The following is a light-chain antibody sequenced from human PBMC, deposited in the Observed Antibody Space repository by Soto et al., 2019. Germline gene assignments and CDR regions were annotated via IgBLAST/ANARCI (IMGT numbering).Light chain of an antibody. J-gene: IGKJ1*01. V-gene: IGKV1-5*01. CDR1: QSISSW. Sequence: DIQMTQSPSTLSASVGDRVTITCRASQSISSWLAWYQQKPGKAPKLLIYDASSLESGVPSRFSGSGSGTEFTLNISSLQPDDFATYYCQQYNKWTFGQGTKVEIK. CDR3: QQYNKWT. CDR2: DAS.